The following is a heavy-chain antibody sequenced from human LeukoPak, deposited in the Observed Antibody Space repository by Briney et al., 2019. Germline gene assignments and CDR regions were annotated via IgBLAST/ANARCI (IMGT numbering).Heavy chain of an antibody. V-gene: IGHV3-7*01. J-gene: IGHJ4*02. CDR1: GFTFSSYW. D-gene: IGHD6-19*01. CDR3: ARDYGSGWYYYFDY. Sequence: SGGSLRLSCAASGFTFSSYWMSWVRQAPGKGLEWVANIKQDGSEKYYVDSVKGRFTISRDNAKNSLYLQMNSLRAEDTAVYYCARDYGSGWYYYFDYWGQGTLVTASS. CDR2: IKQDGSEK.